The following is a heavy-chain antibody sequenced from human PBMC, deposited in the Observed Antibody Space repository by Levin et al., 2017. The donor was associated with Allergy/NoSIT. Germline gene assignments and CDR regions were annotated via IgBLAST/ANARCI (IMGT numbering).Heavy chain of an antibody. CDR2: VYYIGST. V-gene: IGHV4-59*01. J-gene: IGHJ5*02. CDR1: GGSMNNYY. CDR3: ARSDTWHKKWFDP. D-gene: IGHD2-21*01. Sequence: SETLSLTCTVSGGSMNNYYWTWIRQSPGKGLEWIGYVYYIGSTNYNPSLKSRVTISIDMSKNQFSLKLRSVTAADTAVYYCARSDTWHKKWFDPWGQGTLVTVSS.